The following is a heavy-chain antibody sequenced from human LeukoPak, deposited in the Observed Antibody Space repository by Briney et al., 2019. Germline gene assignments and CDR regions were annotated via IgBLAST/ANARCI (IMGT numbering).Heavy chain of an antibody. CDR1: GFTFSSYG. Sequence: PGGSLRLSCAASGFTFSSYGMHWVRQAPGKGLEWVAVIWYDGSNKYYADSVKGRFTISRDNSKSTLYLQMNSLRAEDTSVYYCARDRTVYYYYGMDVWGQGTTVTVSS. CDR3: ARDRTVYYYYGMDV. V-gene: IGHV3-33*01. J-gene: IGHJ6*02. CDR2: IWYDGSNK.